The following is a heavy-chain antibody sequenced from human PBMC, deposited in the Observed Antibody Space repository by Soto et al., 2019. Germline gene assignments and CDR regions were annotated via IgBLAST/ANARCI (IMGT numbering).Heavy chain of an antibody. CDR3: TTGSIQLWSPSFDY. V-gene: IGHV3-15*01. Sequence: PGGSLRLSCAASGFTFSNAWMSWVRQAPGKGLGWVGRIKSKTDGGTTDYAAPVKGRFTISRDDSKNTLYLQMNSLKTEDTAVYYCTTGSIQLWSPSFDYWGQGTLVTVSS. CDR2: IKSKTDGGTT. J-gene: IGHJ4*02. D-gene: IGHD5-18*01. CDR1: GFTFSNAW.